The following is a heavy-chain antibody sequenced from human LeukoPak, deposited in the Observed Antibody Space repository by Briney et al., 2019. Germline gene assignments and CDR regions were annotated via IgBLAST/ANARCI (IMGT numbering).Heavy chain of an antibody. D-gene: IGHD3-16*01. V-gene: IGHV4-34*01. J-gene: IGHJ5*02. CDR2: INHSGST. CDR1: GGSFSGYY. CDR3: ASRRDGPKLGP. Sequence: PSETLSLTCAVYGGSFSGYYWSWIRQPPGKGLEWIGEINHSGSTNYNPSLKGRVTISVDTSKNQFSLKLSPVTAADTAVYYCASRRDGPKLGPWGQGTLVTVSS.